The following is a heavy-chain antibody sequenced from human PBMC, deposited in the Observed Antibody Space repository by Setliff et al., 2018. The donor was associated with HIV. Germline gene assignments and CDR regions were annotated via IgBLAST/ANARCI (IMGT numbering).Heavy chain of an antibody. J-gene: IGHJ6*02. V-gene: IGHV4-61*09. CDR2: IYSSGST. CDR3: ARPIILSVIDGMDV. CDR1: GGSISSGVYY. D-gene: IGHD2-21*01. Sequence: PSETLSLTCTVSGGSISSGVYYWSWIRQPAGKGLEWVGHIYSSGSTSYNPSLKSRVSISEETSKNQFSLKLNSVTAADTAVYYCARPIILSVIDGMDVWGQGTKVTVSS.